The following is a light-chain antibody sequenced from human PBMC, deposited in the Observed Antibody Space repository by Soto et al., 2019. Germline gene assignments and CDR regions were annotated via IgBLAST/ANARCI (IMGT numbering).Light chain of an antibody. J-gene: IGKJ1*01. Sequence: DIHITQSPSSLSASVGDRVTITCRGSQGISSWLARYQQKPGKAPRLLIYKASSLASGVPSRFSGSGSGTEFTLTISSLQPDDFATYYCQQYKTFGQGTKVDIK. CDR2: KAS. V-gene: IGKV1-5*03. CDR1: QGISSW. CDR3: QQYKT.